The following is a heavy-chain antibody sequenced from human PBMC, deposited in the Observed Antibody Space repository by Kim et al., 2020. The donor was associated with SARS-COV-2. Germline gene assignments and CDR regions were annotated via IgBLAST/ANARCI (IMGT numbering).Heavy chain of an antibody. CDR2: IYYSGST. D-gene: IGHD6-6*01. J-gene: IGHJ4*02. CDR1: GGSISSSSYY. Sequence: SETLSLTCTVSGGSISSSSYYWGWIRQPPGKGLEWIGSIYYSGSTYYNPSLKSRVTISVDTSKNQFSLKLSSVTAADTAVYYCARRAPEYSSSSTDYWGQGTLVTVSS. V-gene: IGHV4-39*01. CDR3: ARRAPEYSSSSTDY.